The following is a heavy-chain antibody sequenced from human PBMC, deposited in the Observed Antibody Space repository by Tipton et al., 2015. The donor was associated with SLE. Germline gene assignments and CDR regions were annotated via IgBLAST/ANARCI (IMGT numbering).Heavy chain of an antibody. J-gene: IGHJ4*02. CDR1: GYSISSGYY. Sequence: TLSLTCAVSGYSISSGYYWGWIRQPPGKGLEWIGEINHSGSTNYNPSLKSRVTISVDTSKNQFSLKLSSVTAADTAVYYCARGAETFYYFDYWGQGTLVTVSS. CDR2: INHSGST. CDR3: ARGAETFYYFDY. V-gene: IGHV4-38-2*01.